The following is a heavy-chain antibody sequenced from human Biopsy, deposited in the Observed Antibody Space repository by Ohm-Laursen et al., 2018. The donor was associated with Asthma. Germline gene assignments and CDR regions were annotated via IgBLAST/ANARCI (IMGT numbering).Heavy chain of an antibody. CDR3: SRDTLGYYFDI. CDR1: GTHFGSYN. V-gene: IGHV3-30-3*01. CDR2: ITFDGSTQ. Sequence: SLRLSCAASGTHFGSYNMHWARQAPGKGLEWVAVITFDGSTQHYGDSVKGRFTISRDNSKNLLFLQMNSLRAEDTAVYYCSRDTLGYYFDIWGQGTQVTVSS. D-gene: IGHD6-13*01. J-gene: IGHJ4*02.